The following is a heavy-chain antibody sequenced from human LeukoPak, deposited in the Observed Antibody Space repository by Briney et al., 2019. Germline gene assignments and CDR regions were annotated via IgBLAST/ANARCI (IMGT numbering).Heavy chain of an antibody. V-gene: IGHV4-59*01. CDR1: GGSIRSDY. CDR3: ARDRVDRFGPRFDP. CDR2: ISYNGIT. D-gene: IGHD5-12*01. J-gene: IGHJ5*02. Sequence: SETLSFTCSVSGGSIRSDYWSWIRQPPGKGLEWIGYISYNGITNYNPSLKSRLTMSVDTSKSQFSLKLSSLTAADTAVYYCARDRVDRFGPRFDPWGPGTLVTVSS.